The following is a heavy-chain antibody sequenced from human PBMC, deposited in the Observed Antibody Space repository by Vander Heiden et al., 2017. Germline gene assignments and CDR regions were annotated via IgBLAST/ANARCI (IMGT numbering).Heavy chain of an antibody. V-gene: IGHV3-64D*06. CDR3: VKDGDDSGDLWVSKWFGA. J-gene: IGHJ5*02. CDR2: ISGDGGEV. Sequence: DVRLVESGGGVVQRGESLRLSCSASGSPFRSFAHHWVRQAPGKRLEHVASISGDGGEVFYAESVQGRFSISKDNSKNSLYLQMSSLRIDDTAVYYCVKDGDDSGDLWVSKWFGAWGQGILVTVSS. CDR1: GSPFRSFA. D-gene: IGHD2-21*01.